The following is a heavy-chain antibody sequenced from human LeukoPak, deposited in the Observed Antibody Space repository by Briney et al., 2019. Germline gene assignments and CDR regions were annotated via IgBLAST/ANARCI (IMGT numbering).Heavy chain of an antibody. D-gene: IGHD5/OR15-5a*01. J-gene: IGHJ6*02. CDR1: GFTFNNYAMTFNNYA. CDR2: ISGSGGST. CDR3: AKEQGSTMFIVYYYGMDV. Sequence: GGSLRLSCAASGFTFNNYAMTFNNYAMSWVRQTPGEGLQWVSGISGSGGSTYYADSVKGRFTISRDNAKNTLYLQMNSLRAEDTAVYYCAKEQGSTMFIVYYYGMDVWGQGTTVTVSS. V-gene: IGHV3-23*01.